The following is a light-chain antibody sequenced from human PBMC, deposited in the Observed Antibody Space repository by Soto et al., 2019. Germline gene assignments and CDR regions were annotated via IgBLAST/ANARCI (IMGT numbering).Light chain of an antibody. CDR2: AAS. CDR3: QQLNSFPLT. V-gene: IGKV1-39*01. J-gene: IGKJ4*01. Sequence: DIQMTQSPSSLSASVGDRVTITFRASQSITTYLNWYRQKPGKAPKLLIYAASSLQSGVPSRFSGSGSETEFTLSISSLQPEDFATYYCQQLNSFPLTFGGGTKVDIK. CDR1: QSITTY.